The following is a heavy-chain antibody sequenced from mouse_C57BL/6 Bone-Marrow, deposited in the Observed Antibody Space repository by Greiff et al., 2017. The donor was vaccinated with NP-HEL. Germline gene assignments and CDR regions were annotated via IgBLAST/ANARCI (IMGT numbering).Heavy chain of an antibody. Sequence: EVQGVKSGGGLVKPGGSLKLSCAASGFTFSSYAMSWVRQTPEKRLEWVATISDGGSYTYYPDNVKGRFTISRDNAKNNLYLQMSHLKSEDTAMYYCARPFYYDYVWFAYWGQGTLVTVSA. CDR1: GFTFSSYA. J-gene: IGHJ3*01. CDR2: ISDGGSYT. CDR3: ARPFYYDYVWFAY. D-gene: IGHD2-4*01. V-gene: IGHV5-4*01.